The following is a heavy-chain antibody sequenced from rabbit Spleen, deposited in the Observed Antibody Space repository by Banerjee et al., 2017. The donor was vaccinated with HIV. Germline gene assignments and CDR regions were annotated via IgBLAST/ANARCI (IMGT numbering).Heavy chain of an antibody. CDR3: ARSATIGDYRYYGMDL. J-gene: IGHJ6*01. CDR2: IAGSSSGFT. V-gene: IGHV1S40*01. D-gene: IGHD2-1*01. Sequence: QSLEESGGDLVKPGASLTLTCTASGFSFSSSDYMCWVRQAPGKGLEWISCIAGSSSGFTYSATWAKGRFTVSKISSTAVTLQMPSLTAADTATYFCARSATIGDYRYYGMDLWGPGTLVTVS. CDR1: GFSFSSSDY.